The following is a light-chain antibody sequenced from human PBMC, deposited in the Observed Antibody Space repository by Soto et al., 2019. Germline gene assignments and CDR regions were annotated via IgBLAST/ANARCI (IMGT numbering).Light chain of an antibody. CDR1: SSNIXAGYD. V-gene: IGLV1-40*01. J-gene: IGLJ2*01. CDR2: GNS. CDR3: QSYDSSLSGTGV. Sequence: QSVLTQPPSVSGAPGQRVTISCTGSSSNIXAGYDVHWYQQLPGTAPKLLIYGNSNRPSGVPDRFSGSKSGTSASLAITGLQAEDEADYYCQSYDSSLSGTGVFGGGTKLTVL.